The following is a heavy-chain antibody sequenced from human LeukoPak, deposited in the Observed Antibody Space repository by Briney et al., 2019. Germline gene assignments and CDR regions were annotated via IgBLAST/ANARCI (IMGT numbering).Heavy chain of an antibody. V-gene: IGHV4-38-2*02. CDR1: GYSISSGYY. Sequence: PSETLSLTCTVSGYSISSGYYWGWIRQPPGKGLEWIGSIDYSGTTYYNPSLKSRVTTSVDTSKNQFSLKLTSVSAADTAMYYCARDDAFDVWGQGTMVTVSA. CDR3: ARDDAFDV. J-gene: IGHJ3*01. CDR2: IDYSGTT.